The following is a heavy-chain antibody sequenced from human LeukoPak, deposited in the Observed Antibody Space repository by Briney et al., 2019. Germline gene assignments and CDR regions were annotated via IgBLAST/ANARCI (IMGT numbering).Heavy chain of an antibody. CDR2: ISWEGGTT. CDR3: AKGGYDPDYYFDY. D-gene: IGHD3-16*01. Sequence: GGSLRLSSAASGFSFDNYAMHWVRQAPGKGLEWVSLISWEGGTTYYADSVKGRFTISRDNSKNSLYLQMNSLRPEDTALYYCAKGGYDPDYYFDYWGQGTLVTVSS. V-gene: IGHV3-43D*03. J-gene: IGHJ4*02. CDR1: GFSFDNYA.